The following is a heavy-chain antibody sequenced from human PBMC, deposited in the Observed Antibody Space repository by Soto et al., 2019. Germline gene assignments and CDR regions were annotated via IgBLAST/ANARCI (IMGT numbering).Heavy chain of an antibody. CDR3: ARDFVAETPFGY. J-gene: IGHJ4*02. D-gene: IGHD2-15*01. CDR2: INTYNDNT. CDR1: GYTFSTYG. V-gene: IGHV1-18*01. Sequence: QIQLVQSGAEVKEPGASVKVSCKTSGYTFSTYGISWVRQAPGQGFEWMGWINTYNDNTKYAQNFQGRVTMTTDTSTSTAYMELRSLRADDTAVYYCARDFVAETPFGYWGQGTLVTVSS.